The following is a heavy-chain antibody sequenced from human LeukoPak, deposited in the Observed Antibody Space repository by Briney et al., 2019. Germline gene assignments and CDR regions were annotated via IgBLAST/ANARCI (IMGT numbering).Heavy chain of an antibody. CDR3: AREDFGVANYFDY. Sequence: KSSETLSLTCAVSGYSISSGYYWGWIRQPPGKGLEWIGSIYHSGGTYYNASLKSRVIISVDTSKNQFSLKLSSVTAADTAVYYCAREDFGVANYFDYWGQGTLVTVSS. J-gene: IGHJ4*02. CDR1: GYSISSGYY. D-gene: IGHD3-3*01. V-gene: IGHV4-38-2*02. CDR2: IYHSGGT.